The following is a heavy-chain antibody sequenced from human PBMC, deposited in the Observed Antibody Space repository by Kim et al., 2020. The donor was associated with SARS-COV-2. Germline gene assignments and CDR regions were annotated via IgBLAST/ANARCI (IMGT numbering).Heavy chain of an antibody. J-gene: IGHJ1*01. CDR2: ISAYNGNT. CDR1: GYTFTSYG. V-gene: IGHV1-18*01. CDR3: AREVRQQLVEYFQH. Sequence: ASVKVSCKASGYTFTSYGISWVRQAPGQGLEWMGWISAYNGNTNYAQKLQGRVTMTTDTSTSTAYMELRSLRSDDTAAYYCAREVRQQLVEYFQHWGQGTLVTVSS. D-gene: IGHD6-13*01.